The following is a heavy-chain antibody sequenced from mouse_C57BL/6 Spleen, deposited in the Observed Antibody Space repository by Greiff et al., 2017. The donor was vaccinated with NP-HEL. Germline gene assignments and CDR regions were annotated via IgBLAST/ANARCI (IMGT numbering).Heavy chain of an antibody. CDR2: INPNNGGT. CDR1: GYTFTDYY. V-gene: IGHV1-26*01. Sequence: EVQLQQSGPELVKPGASVKISCKASGYTFTDYYMNWVKQSHGKSLEWIGDINPNNGGTSYNQKFKGKATLTVDKSTSTAYMELRSLTSEDSADYYCARDYGSSYFDYWGQGTTLTVSS. CDR3: ARDYGSSYFDY. J-gene: IGHJ2*01. D-gene: IGHD1-1*01.